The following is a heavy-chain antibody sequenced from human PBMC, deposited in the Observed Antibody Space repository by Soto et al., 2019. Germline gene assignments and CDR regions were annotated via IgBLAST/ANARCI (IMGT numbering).Heavy chain of an antibody. V-gene: IGHV4-34*01. CDR3: ARGGITMVRGRHWFAP. D-gene: IGHD3-10*01. CDR1: GWSFSCYY. J-gene: IGHJ5*02. CDR2: INHSGST. Sequence: AETLSRTCAFSGWSFSCYYWNWIRQPPGKGLEWIGEINHSGSTNYNPSLKSRVTISVDTSKNQFSLKLSSVTAADTAVYYCARGGITMVRGRHWFAPWGQGPLVTVSS.